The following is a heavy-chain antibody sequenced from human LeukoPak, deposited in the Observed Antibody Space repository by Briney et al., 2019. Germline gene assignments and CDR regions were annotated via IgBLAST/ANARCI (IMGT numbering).Heavy chain of an antibody. CDR1: GGSISSYY. J-gene: IGHJ6*02. CDR2: IYYSGST. Sequence: PSETLSLTCTVSGGSISSYYWSWIRQPPGKGLEWIGYIYYSGSTNYNPSLKSRVTISVDTSKNQFSLKLSSVTAADTAVYYCARVPTIYCSGGSCYSRGYYYGMDVWGQGTTVTVSS. V-gene: IGHV4-59*01. CDR3: ARVPTIYCSGGSCYSRGYYYGMDV. D-gene: IGHD2-15*01.